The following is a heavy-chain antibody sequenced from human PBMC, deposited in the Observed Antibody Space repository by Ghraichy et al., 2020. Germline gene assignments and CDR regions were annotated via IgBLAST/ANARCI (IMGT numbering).Heavy chain of an antibody. CDR1: EFTFSSNE. D-gene: IGHD2-15*01. CDR3: ARGGYCSGGSCLRHAFDI. Sequence: GALRLSCAASEFTFSSNEMNWVRQAPGKGLEWVSYISGSGTIIYYADSVKGRFTISRDNAQNSLNLQMNSLRAEDTAVYYCARGGYCSGGSCLRHAFDIWGQGTMVTVSS. CDR2: ISGSGTII. J-gene: IGHJ3*02. V-gene: IGHV3-48*03.